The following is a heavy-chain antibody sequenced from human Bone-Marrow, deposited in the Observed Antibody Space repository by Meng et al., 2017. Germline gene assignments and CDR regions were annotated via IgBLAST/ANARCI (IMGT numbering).Heavy chain of an antibody. CDR3: AREGSGWYYFDY. J-gene: IGHJ4*02. V-gene: IGHV1-69*06. Sequence: QVRVVKGGAEVKSAGSPIKSSSKPFGATFTSYAIRVGQQAPGQGLEWMGGIIPIFGTANYAQKFQGRVTITAEKSTSTAYMELSSMRSEDTAVYYCAREGSGWYYFDYWGQGTLVTVSS. D-gene: IGHD6-19*01. CDR1: GATFTSYA. CDR2: IIPIFGTA.